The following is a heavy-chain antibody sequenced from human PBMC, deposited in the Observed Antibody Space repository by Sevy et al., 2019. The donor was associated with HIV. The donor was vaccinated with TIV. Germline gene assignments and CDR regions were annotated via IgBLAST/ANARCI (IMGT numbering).Heavy chain of an antibody. CDR1: EFTFNDDF. D-gene: IGHD6-13*01. J-gene: IGHJ4*02. Sequence: GGSLRLSCVGSEFTFNDDFMTWVRQAPGKGLEWVSTVSGVVIPHTTQTTYYADSVKGRFTISRDNSKDSLFLQMNSFRADDTAVYFCAKGRQLVSGRFGTYFDSWGQAILVTVSS. CDR2: VSGVVIP. CDR3: AKGRQLVSGRFGTYFDS. V-gene: IGHV3-23*01.